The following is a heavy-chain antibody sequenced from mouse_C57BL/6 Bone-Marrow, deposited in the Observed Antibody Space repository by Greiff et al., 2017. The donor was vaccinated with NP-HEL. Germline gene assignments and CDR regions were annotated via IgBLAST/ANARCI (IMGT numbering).Heavy chain of an antibody. D-gene: IGHD1-1*01. CDR1: GYTFTSYG. V-gene: IGHV1-81*01. CDR2: IYPRSGNT. CDR3: ARLGYYGSYCFDY. J-gene: IGHJ2*01. Sequence: QVHVKQSGAELARPGASVKLSCKASGYTFTSYGISWVKQRTGQGLEWIGEIYPRSGNTYYNEKFKGKATLTADKSSSTAYMELRSLTSEDSAVYFCARLGYYGSYCFDYWGQGTTLTVSS.